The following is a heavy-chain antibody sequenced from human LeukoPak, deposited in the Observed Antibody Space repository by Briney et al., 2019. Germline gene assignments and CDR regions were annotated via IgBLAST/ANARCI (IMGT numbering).Heavy chain of an antibody. J-gene: IGHJ6*03. D-gene: IGHD3-16*02. CDR3: ARTIWGSYRPYYYYYYMDV. CDR1: GGSISSSSYY. V-gene: IGHV4-39*07. Sequence: SETLSLTCTVSGGSISSSSYYWGWIRQPPGKGLEWIGEINHSGSTNYNPSLKSRVTISVDTSKNQFSLKLSSVTAADTAVYYCARTIWGSYRPYYYYYYMDVWGKGTTVTISS. CDR2: INHSGST.